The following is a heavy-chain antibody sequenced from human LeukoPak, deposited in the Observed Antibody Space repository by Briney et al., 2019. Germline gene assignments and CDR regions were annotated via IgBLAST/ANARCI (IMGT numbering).Heavy chain of an antibody. CDR3: ARSSIAARPHYYYYYMDV. Sequence: GSSVKVSCKASGGTFSSYAISWVRQAPGQGLEWMGRIIPILGIANYAQKFQGRVTITADKSTSTAYMELSSLRSEDTAVYYCARSSIAARPHYYYYYMDVWGKGTTVTVSS. V-gene: IGHV1-69*04. J-gene: IGHJ6*03. D-gene: IGHD6-6*01. CDR2: IIPILGIA. CDR1: GGTFSSYA.